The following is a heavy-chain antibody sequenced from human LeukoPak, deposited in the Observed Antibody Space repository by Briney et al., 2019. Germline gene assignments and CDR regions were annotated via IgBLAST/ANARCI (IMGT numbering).Heavy chain of an antibody. Sequence: GGSLRLSCAASGFSVISSYMTWIRQAPGKGLEMVSIIYSGGSTYYADFVKGRFTISGDNSKNTLYLQMSSLRAEDTAVYYCAIEPGYHMNWFNPWGQGTLVTVSS. V-gene: IGHV3-66*01. CDR2: IYSGGST. CDR3: AIEPGYHMNWFNP. D-gene: IGHD2-15*01. J-gene: IGHJ5*02. CDR1: GFSVISSY.